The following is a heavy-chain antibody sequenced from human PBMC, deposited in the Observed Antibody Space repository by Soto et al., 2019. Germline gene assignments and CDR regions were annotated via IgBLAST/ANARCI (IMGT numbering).Heavy chain of an antibody. Sequence: PSETLSLTCTVSGGSISSGDYYWSWIRQPPGKGLEWIGYIYYSGSTYYNPSLKSRVTISVDTSKNQFSLKLSSVTAADTAVYYCATMVRGVTPYGMDVWGQGTTVTVSS. D-gene: IGHD3-10*01. CDR1: GGSISSGDYY. J-gene: IGHJ6*02. V-gene: IGHV4-30-4*01. CDR2: IYYSGST. CDR3: ATMVRGVTPYGMDV.